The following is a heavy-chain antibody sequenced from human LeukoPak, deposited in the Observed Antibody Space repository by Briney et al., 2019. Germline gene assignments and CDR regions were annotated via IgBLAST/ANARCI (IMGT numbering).Heavy chain of an antibody. Sequence: GASVKVSCKASGYTSTVSYIPWVRPALEQGLEWMGWFNLNSGGTNYAQKLQGRVTMTTDTSTSTAYMELRSLRSDDTAVYYCARDYPRRFFADHTSDYWGQGTLVTVSS. J-gene: IGHJ4*02. CDR1: GYTSTVSY. D-gene: IGHD3-3*01. V-gene: IGHV1-18*01. CDR2: FNLNSGGT. CDR3: ARDYPRRFFADHTSDY.